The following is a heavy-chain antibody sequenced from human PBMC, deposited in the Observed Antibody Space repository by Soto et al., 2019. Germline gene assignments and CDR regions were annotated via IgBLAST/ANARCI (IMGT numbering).Heavy chain of an antibody. V-gene: IGHV3-23*01. CDR1: GFTFSSYA. D-gene: IGHD2-15*01. CDR2: ISGSGGST. Sequence: PGGSLRLSCAASGFTFSSYAMSWVRQAPGKGLEWVSAISGSGGSTYYADSVKGRFTISRDNSKNTLYLQMSSLRAEDTAVYYCATQGGYCSGGSCYRGFFDYWGQGTLVTVSS. CDR3: ATQGGYCSGGSCYRGFFDY. J-gene: IGHJ4*02.